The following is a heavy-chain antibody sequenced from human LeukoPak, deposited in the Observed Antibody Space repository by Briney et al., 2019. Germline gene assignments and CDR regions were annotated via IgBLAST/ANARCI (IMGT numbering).Heavy chain of an antibody. CDR2: THYSGST. D-gene: IGHD3-10*01. Sequence: PSETLSLTCTVSSGSTSYYYWSWIRQPPGKGPEWIGSTHYSGSTKYNSSLNSRVTMSVDTSKNQFSLRLTSVTAADTAVYFCASRSGRAYYGMDVWGQGTTVIVSS. CDR3: ASRSGRAYYGMDV. CDR1: SGSTSYYY. J-gene: IGHJ6*02. V-gene: IGHV4-59*01.